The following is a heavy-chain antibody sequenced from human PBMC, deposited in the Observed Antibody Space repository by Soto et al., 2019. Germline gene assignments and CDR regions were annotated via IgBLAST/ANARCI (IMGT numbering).Heavy chain of an antibody. V-gene: IGHV3-48*03. J-gene: IGHJ4*02. CDR3: VRYCSTTLCNGVATRTFDY. Sequence: GGSLRLSCAASRFTFSTYEMNWVRQAPGKGLEWVSYISTSGSTVYYADSVKGRFTISRDNAKNSLYLQMNSLRDEDTALYYCVRYCSTTLCNGVATRTFDYWGQGTLVTVSS. D-gene: IGHD2-2*01. CDR1: RFTFSTYE. CDR2: ISTSGSTV.